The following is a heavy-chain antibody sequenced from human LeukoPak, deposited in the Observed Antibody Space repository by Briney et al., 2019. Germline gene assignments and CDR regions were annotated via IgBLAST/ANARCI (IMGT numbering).Heavy chain of an antibody. D-gene: IGHD3-9*01. V-gene: IGHV4-59*08. Sequence: SETLSLTCTVSGGSISSYYWSWIRQPPGKGLEWIWYIYYSGSTNYNPSLKSRVTISVDTSKNQFSLKLSSVTAADTAVYYCARQHYDILTGLDAFDIWGQGTMVTVSS. CDR3: ARQHYDILTGLDAFDI. CDR2: IYYSGST. J-gene: IGHJ3*02. CDR1: GGSISSYY.